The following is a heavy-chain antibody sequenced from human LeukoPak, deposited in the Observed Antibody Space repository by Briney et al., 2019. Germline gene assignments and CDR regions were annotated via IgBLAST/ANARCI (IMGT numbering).Heavy chain of an antibody. CDR3: ARGLIVVVTAVPGVY. Sequence: GSLRLSCTASGFTFSSYPMHWVRQAPGKGLEWVAVISFDGSEKYYADSVKGRFTISRDNSKNTLYLQMNSLRAEDTAVYYCARGLIVVVTAVPGVYWGQGTLVTVSS. CDR1: GFTFSSYP. J-gene: IGHJ4*02. V-gene: IGHV3-30*04. CDR2: ISFDGSEK. D-gene: IGHD2-21*02.